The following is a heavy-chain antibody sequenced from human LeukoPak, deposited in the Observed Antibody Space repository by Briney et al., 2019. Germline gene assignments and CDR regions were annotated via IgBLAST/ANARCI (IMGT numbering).Heavy chain of an antibody. CDR2: INPNSGGT. CDR3: ARDGCSGGSCYLEDAFDI. Sequence: ASVKVSCKASGYTFTGYYLHWVRQAPGQGPEWMGWINPNSGGTNYAQKFQGRVTMTRDTSISTAYMELSRLRSDDTAVYYCARDGCSGGSCYLEDAFDIWGQGTMVTVSS. D-gene: IGHD2-15*01. CDR1: GYTFTGYY. J-gene: IGHJ3*02. V-gene: IGHV1-2*02.